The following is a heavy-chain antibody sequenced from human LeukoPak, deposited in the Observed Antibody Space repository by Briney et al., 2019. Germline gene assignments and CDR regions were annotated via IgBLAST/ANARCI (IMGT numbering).Heavy chain of an antibody. CDR2: IYPGDSDT. CDR1: GYSFTSYW. J-gene: IGHJ4*02. V-gene: IGHV5-51*01. CDR3: ARGVEMATTPFDY. D-gene: IGHD5-24*01. Sequence: GESLKISCQGSGYSFTSYWIGWVRPMPGKGLEWMGIIYPGDSDTRYSPSFQGQVTISADKSISTAYLQWSSLKASDTAMYYCARGVEMATTPFDYWGQGTLVTISS.